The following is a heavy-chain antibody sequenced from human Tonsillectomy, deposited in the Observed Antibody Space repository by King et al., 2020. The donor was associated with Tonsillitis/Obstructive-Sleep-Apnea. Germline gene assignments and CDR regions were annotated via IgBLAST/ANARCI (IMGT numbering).Heavy chain of an antibody. CDR1: GFTFGDYA. V-gene: IGHV3-49*05. J-gene: IGHJ4*02. CDR3: TSAGYYYDSSGYYSDSANFDY. CDR2: IRSKAYGGTT. Sequence: VQLVESGGGLVKPGRSLRLSCTASGFTFGDYAMSWFRQAPGKGLEWVGFIRSKAYGGTTEYAASVKGSFTISRDDSKSIAYLQMNSLKTEDTAVYYCTSAGYYYDSSGYYSDSANFDYWGQGTLVTVSS. D-gene: IGHD3-22*01.